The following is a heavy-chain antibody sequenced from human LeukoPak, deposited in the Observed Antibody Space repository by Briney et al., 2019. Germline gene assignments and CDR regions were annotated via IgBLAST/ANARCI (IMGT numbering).Heavy chain of an antibody. CDR3: TRAGSGSYYPPYFDY. D-gene: IGHD3-10*01. J-gene: IGHJ4*02. CDR2: IRSKAYGGTT. CDR1: GFTFGDYA. V-gene: IGHV3-49*03. Sequence: PGGSLRLSCTASGFTFGDYAMSWFRQAPGKGLEWVGFIRSKAYGGTTEYAASVKGRFTISRDDSKSIAYLQMNSLKTEDTAVYYCTRAGSGSYYPPYFDYWGQGTLVTVSS.